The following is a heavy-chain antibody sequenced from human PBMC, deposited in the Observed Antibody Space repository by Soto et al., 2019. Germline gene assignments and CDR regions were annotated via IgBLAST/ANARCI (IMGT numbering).Heavy chain of an antibody. CDR1: GYTFTSYG. CDR3: ARVGEYCSTTSCHDY. J-gene: IGHJ4*02. V-gene: IGHV1-18*01. D-gene: IGHD2-2*01. Sequence: ASVKVSCKTSGYTFTSYGISWVRQAPGQGLEWMGWISAYSGNIDYARKVQGRVTMTTDTTTSTAYMELRSLRSDDAAVYYCARVGEYCSTTSCHDYWGQGTLVTVS. CDR2: ISAYSGNI.